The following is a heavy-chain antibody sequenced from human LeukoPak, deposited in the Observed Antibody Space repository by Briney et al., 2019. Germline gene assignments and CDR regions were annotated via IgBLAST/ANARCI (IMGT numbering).Heavy chain of an antibody. CDR2: ISTSGST. Sequence: SETLSLTCTVSGGSISSYYWSWIRQPAGKGLESIGHISTSGSTNYNPSLKSRVTMSVDTSKNQFSLKLSSVTAADTAVYYCARDRVEDTAMVTVPDYWGQGTLVTVSS. CDR3: ARDRVEDTAMVTVPDY. D-gene: IGHD5-18*01. V-gene: IGHV4-4*07. CDR1: GGSISSYY. J-gene: IGHJ4*02.